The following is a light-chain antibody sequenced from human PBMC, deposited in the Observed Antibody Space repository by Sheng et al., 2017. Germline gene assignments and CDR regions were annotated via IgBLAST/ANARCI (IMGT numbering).Light chain of an antibody. CDR3: AAWDDSLNGWV. CDR1: SSNIGSNT. J-gene: IGLJ3*02. Sequence: QPVPTQPPSASGTPGQRVTISCSGSSSNIGSNTVNWYQHLPGTAPKLLMYSNNQRPSGVPDRFSGSKSGTSASLAISGLQSEDEADYYCAAWDDSLNGWVFGGGTKLTVL. V-gene: IGLV1-44*01. CDR2: SNN.